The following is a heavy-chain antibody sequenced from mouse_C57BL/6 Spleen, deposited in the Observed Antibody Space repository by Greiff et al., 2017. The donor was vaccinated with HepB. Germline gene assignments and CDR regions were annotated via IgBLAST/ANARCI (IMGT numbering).Heavy chain of an antibody. CDR1: GYSITSGYY. V-gene: IGHV3-6*01. Sequence: EVKLQESGPGLVKPSQSLSLTCSVTGYSITSGYYWNWIRQFPGNKLEWMGYISYDGSNNYNPSLKNRISITRDTSKNQFFLKLNSVTTEDTATYYCARRGTTVVARGFAYWGQGTLVTVSA. CDR3: ARRGTTVVARGFAY. J-gene: IGHJ3*01. CDR2: ISYDGSN. D-gene: IGHD1-1*01.